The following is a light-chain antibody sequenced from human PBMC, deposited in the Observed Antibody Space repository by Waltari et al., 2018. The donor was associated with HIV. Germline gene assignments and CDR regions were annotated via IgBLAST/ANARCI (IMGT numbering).Light chain of an antibody. CDR2: EVS. V-gene: IGLV2-23*02. CDR1: SSDVGSYNL. Sequence: QSALTQPASVSGSPGQSITISCTGTSSDVGSYNLVSWYQQHPGKAPKRMIYEVSKGPSGVSNRFSGSKSGNTASLTISGLQAEDEADYYCCSYAGSSTLVFGGGTKLTVL. J-gene: IGLJ2*01. CDR3: CSYAGSSTLV.